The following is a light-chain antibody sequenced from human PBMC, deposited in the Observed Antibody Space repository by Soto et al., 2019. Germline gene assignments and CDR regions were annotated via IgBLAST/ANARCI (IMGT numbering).Light chain of an antibody. CDR1: SGHSSYA. CDR2: LNSDGSH. Sequence: QPVLTQSPSASASLGASVKLTCTLSSGHSSYAIAWHQQQPEKGPRYLMKLNSDGSHSTGDGLPDRFSGSSSGAERYLTIPSLQSEDEADYYCQTWGTDVVFGGGTKLTVL. J-gene: IGLJ2*01. CDR3: QTWGTDVV. V-gene: IGLV4-69*01.